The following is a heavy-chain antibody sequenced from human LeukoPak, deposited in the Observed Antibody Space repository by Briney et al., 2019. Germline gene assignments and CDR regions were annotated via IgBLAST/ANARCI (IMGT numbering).Heavy chain of an antibody. D-gene: IGHD4-23*01. CDR1: GFTFSSYG. V-gene: IGHV3-33*01. CDR3: AREVATNYYYYYGMDV. J-gene: IGHJ6*02. Sequence: PGRSLRLSCAASGFTFSSYGMHWVRQAPGRGLEWVAVIWYDGDNKYYADSVKGRFTISRDNSKYTLYLQMSSLRAEDTAVYYCAREVATNYYYYYGMDVWGQGTTVTVSS. CDR2: IWYDGDNK.